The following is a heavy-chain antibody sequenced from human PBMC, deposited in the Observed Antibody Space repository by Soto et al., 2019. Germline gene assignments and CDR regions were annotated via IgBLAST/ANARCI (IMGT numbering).Heavy chain of an antibody. CDR2: IYYSGST. Sequence: SETLSLTCTVSGGSISSYYWSWIRQPPGKGLEWIGYIYYSGSTNYNPSLKSRVTISVDTSKNQFSLKLSSVTAADTAVYYCARVVGKQQLVLDYWGQATLVTVSS. J-gene: IGHJ4*02. CDR1: GGSISSYY. CDR3: ARVVGKQQLVLDY. D-gene: IGHD6-13*01. V-gene: IGHV4-59*01.